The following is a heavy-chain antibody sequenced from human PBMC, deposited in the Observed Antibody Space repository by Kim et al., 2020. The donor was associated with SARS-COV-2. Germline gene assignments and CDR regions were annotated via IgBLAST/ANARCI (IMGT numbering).Heavy chain of an antibody. Sequence: SVKVSCKASGGTFSSYAISWVRQAPGQGLEWMGGIIPIFGTANYAQKFQGRVTITADESTSTAYMELSSLRSEDTAVYYCARRRSPTYDSSGYYPAYYGMDVCGQSTTVT. CDR2: IIPIFGTA. CDR1: GGTFSSYA. V-gene: IGHV1-69*13. J-gene: IGHJ6*02. CDR3: ARRRSPTYDSSGYYPAYYGMDV. D-gene: IGHD3-22*01.